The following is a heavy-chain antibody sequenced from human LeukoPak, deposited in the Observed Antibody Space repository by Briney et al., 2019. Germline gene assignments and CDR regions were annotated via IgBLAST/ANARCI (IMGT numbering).Heavy chain of an antibody. D-gene: IGHD5-24*01. J-gene: IGHJ4*02. CDR1: GFTFKKYW. CDR3: ARETPRRGETRDGYR. Sequence: GGSLRLSCAASGFTFKKYWMNWVRQVPGKGLECLANIKEDGSETYYADSEKGRFTISRDNPKNLLFLQINSLRVEDTAVYYCARETPRRGETRDGYRWGQGTLVTVSS. V-gene: IGHV3-7*01. CDR2: IKEDGSET.